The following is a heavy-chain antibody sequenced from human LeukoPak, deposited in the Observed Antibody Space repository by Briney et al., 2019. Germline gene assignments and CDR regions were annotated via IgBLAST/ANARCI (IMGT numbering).Heavy chain of an antibody. CDR2: IKQDGSEK. V-gene: IGHV3-7*01. Sequence: PGGSLRLSCAASGFSFDDYAMHWVRQAPGKGLEWVANIKQDGSEKYYVDSVKGRFTISRDNAKNSLYLQMNSLRAEDTAVYYCARDVATGTFDYWGQGTLVTVSS. CDR3: ARDVATGTFDY. D-gene: IGHD2-21*01. CDR1: GFSFDDYA. J-gene: IGHJ4*02.